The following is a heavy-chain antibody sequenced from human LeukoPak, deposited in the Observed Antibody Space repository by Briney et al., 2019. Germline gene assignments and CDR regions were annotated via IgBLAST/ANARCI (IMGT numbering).Heavy chain of an antibody. D-gene: IGHD6-19*01. CDR1: GYTFTGYY. CDR3: ARDSSGWYAYGY. V-gene: IGHV1-2*02. J-gene: IGHJ4*02. Sequence: ASVKVSCKASGYTFTGYYMHWVRQAPGQGLEWMGWINPNSGGTNYAQKFQGRVTMTRDTSISTAYMELSRLRSDDTAVYYCARDSSGWYAYGYWGQGTLVTVSS. CDR2: INPNSGGT.